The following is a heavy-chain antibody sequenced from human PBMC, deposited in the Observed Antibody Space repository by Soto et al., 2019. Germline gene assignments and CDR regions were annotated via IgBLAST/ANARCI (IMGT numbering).Heavy chain of an antibody. CDR3: ATDQERGYSYGPSDV. J-gene: IGHJ6*02. CDR2: ISYDGSNK. D-gene: IGHD5-18*01. V-gene: IGHV3-30*03. CDR1: GFTFSSYG. Sequence: QVQLVESGGGVVQPGRSLRLSCAASGFTFSSYGMHWVRQAPGKGLEWVAVISYDGSNKYYADSVKGRFTISRDNYKNTLYLQMDSLRAEYTAVYYCATDQERGYSYGPSDVWVQGTTVTVSS.